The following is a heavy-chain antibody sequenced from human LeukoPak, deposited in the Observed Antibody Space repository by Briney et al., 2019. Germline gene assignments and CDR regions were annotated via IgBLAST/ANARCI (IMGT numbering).Heavy chain of an antibody. CDR1: GFTFSSYA. Sequence: GGSLRLSCAASGFTFSSYAMHWVRQAPGKGLEWVAVISYDGSNKYYADSVKGRFTISRDNSKNTLYLQMNSLRAEDTAVYYCARDRPADAGYWGQGTLVTVSP. CDR3: ARDRPADAGY. V-gene: IGHV3-30-3*01. J-gene: IGHJ4*02. CDR2: ISYDGSNK. D-gene: IGHD6-13*01.